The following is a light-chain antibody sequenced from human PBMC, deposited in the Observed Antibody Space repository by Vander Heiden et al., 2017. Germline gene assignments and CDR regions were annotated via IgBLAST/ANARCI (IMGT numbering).Light chain of an antibody. CDR2: AAS. CDR1: QSISRY. J-gene: IGKJ1*01. Sequence: DIQMTQSPSTLSASVGDRVTITCRASQSISRYLNWYQQKPGKAPKLVIYAASRLQSGVPSRFSGSGSGTDFTLTISRLQPEDFATYYCQHTDSTPRAFGQGTKVDSK. CDR3: QHTDSTPRA. V-gene: IGKV1-39*01.